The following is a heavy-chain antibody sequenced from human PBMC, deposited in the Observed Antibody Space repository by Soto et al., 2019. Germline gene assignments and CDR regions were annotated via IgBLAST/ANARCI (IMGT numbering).Heavy chain of an antibody. CDR3: ARTDGYEIEY. D-gene: IGHD5-12*01. V-gene: IGHV3-74*01. CDR1: GFTFTNYW. J-gene: IGHJ4*02. CDR2: IDGVGTGT. Sequence: PGGSLRLSCAASGFTFTNYWMHWVRQVPGKGLVWVSRIDGVGTGTSYSDSVRGRFTISRDNAENMLYLQMNSLRADDTAMYYCARTDGYEIEYWGPGTLVTVSS.